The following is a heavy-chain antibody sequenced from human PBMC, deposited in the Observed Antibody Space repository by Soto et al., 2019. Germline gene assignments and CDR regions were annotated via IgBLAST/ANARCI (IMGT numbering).Heavy chain of an antibody. CDR3: ARSVSFIVPRPDY. V-gene: IGHV1-2*02. D-gene: IGHD6-6*01. Sequence: ASVKVSCKASGYTCNDYYMHWIRQAPGQGLEWLGWINPNSGDTNFAQRFQGRLTLTSDTSISTAYMEVSSLRPDDTAIYYCARSVSFIVPRPDYWGQGTLVTVSS. CDR2: INPNSGDT. CDR1: GYTCNDYY. J-gene: IGHJ4*02.